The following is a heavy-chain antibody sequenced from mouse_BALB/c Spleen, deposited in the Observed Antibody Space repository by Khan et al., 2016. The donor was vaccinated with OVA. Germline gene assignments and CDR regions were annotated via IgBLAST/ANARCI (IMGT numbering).Heavy chain of an antibody. CDR3: ARNRESDYFDY. J-gene: IGHJ2*01. CDR2: IWAGGST. V-gene: IGHV2-9*02. CDR1: GFSLTSYG. Sequence: QVQLKESGPGLVAPSQSLSITCTVSGFSLTSYGIHWVRQPPGKGLEWLGIIWAGGSTNYNSALMSRLSISKDNSRSQVFLKRNSLQTDDTAMYFCARNRESDYFDYWGQGTTLTVSS.